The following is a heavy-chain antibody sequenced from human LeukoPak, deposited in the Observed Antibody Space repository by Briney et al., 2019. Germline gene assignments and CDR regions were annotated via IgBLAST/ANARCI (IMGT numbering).Heavy chain of an antibody. J-gene: IGHJ4*02. CDR1: GYTLTDSP. D-gene: IGHD2-15*01. V-gene: IGHV1-24*01. Sequence: GASVKVSCKVSGYTLTDSPMHWVRQAPGKGLEWMGGFDPEDGEKIYAQEFQGRVTQTDDTSTDTTYMELSSLTSEDTAVYYCATIHSTPVVYWGQGTLVTVSS. CDR2: FDPEDGEK. CDR3: ATIHSTPVVY.